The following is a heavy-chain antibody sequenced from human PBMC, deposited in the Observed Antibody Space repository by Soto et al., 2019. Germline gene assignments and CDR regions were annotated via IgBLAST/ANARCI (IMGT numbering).Heavy chain of an antibody. CDR1: GGSSSVLY. CDR3: ARNVENYPYYYYGMDV. V-gene: IGHV4-34*01. CDR2: INHSGSN. D-gene: IGHD1-7*01. J-gene: IGHJ6*02. Sequence: PPERMSPTCLVEGGSSSVLYCSWIRPPPGKGLDWIREINHSGSNNYNPTLKSPVTISVDTSKIQFSLKLSSVTAADTAVYYCARNVENYPYYYYGMDVWGQGTTVTVSS.